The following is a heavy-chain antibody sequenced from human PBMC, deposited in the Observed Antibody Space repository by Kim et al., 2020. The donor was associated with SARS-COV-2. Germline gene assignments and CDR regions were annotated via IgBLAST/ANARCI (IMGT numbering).Heavy chain of an antibody. J-gene: IGHJ4*02. V-gene: IGHV3-7*01. CDR2: IKQDESEK. CDR3: ARDLRGGHCDY. CDR1: GFTFSSYW. Sequence: GGSLRLSCAASGFTFSSYWMSWVRQAPGKGLEWVANIKQDESEKYYVGSVRGRFTISRDNAKNSLYLQMNSLRAEDMAVYYCARDLRGGHCDYWGQGTLVTVSS. D-gene: IGHD3-10*01.